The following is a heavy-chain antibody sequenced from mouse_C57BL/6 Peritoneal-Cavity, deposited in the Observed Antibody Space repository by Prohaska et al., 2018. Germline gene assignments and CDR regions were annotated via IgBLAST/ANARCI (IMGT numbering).Heavy chain of an antibody. CDR3: ASGDGYYFDY. J-gene: IGHJ2*01. V-gene: IGHV1-19*01. CDR2: INPYNGGT. D-gene: IGHD2-3*01. Sequence: HGKSLEWIGVINPYNGGTSYNQKFKGKATLTVDKSSSTAYMELNSLTSEDSAVYYCASGDGYYFDYWGQGTTLTVSS.